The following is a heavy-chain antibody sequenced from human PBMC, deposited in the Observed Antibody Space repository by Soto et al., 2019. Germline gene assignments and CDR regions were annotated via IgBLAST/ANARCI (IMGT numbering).Heavy chain of an antibody. CDR3: ARSVFP. CDR2: IYDSVST. V-gene: IGHV4-31*03. Sequence: QVHLQESGPGLVKPSQTLSLTCTVSGGSISSGGYYWSWIRQHLGKGLEWIGYIYDSVSTYYNPSLKSRVTTSVDPPRNQFSLKLSSVTAADTAAYYCARSVFPWGQGTVVTVSS. J-gene: IGHJ5*02. CDR1: GGSISSGGYY.